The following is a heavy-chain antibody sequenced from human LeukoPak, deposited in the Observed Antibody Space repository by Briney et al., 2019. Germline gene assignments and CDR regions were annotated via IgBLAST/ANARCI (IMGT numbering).Heavy chain of an antibody. D-gene: IGHD2-15*01. CDR3: ARGARIVGAFDI. J-gene: IGHJ3*02. Sequence: SETLSLTCAVYGGSFSGYYWSWIRQPPGKGLEWIGEVNHSGSTNYNPSLKSRVTISVDTSKNQFSLKLSSVAAADTAVYYCARGARIVGAFDIWGQGTMVTVSS. V-gene: IGHV4-34*01. CDR1: GGSFSGYY. CDR2: VNHSGST.